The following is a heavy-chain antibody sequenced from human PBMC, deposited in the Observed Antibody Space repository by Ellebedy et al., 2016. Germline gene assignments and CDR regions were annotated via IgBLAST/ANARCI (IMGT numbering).Heavy chain of an antibody. CDR1: GFTFSSYA. V-gene: IGHV3-23*01. CDR2: ISGSGGST. D-gene: IGHD1-26*01. CDR3: AKGSGSSKGGFDY. J-gene: IGHJ4*02. Sequence: GESLKISXAASGFTFSSYAMSWVRQAPGKGLEWVSAISGSGGSTYYADSVKGRFIISRDNSKNTLYLQMNSLRAEDTAVYFCAKGSGSSKGGFDYWGQGTLVTVSS.